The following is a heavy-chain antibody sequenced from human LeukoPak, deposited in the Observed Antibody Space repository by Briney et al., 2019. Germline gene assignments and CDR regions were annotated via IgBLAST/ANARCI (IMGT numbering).Heavy chain of an antibody. CDR2: IIPIFGTA. CDR3: AREGADIVVVVAATSEQAFDI. D-gene: IGHD2-15*01. CDR1: GGTFSSYA. V-gene: IGHV1-69*13. Sequence: ASVKVSCKASGGTFSSYAISWVRQAPGQGREGMGGIIPIFGTANYAQKFQGRVTITADESTSTVYMELSSLRSEETAVYYCAREGADIVVVVAATSEQAFDIWGQGTMVTVSS. J-gene: IGHJ3*02.